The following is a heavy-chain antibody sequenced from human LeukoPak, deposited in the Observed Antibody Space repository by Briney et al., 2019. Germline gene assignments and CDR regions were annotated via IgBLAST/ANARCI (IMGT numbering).Heavy chain of an antibody. J-gene: IGHJ4*02. CDR3: ARVRGSSSWYRFDY. Sequence: SENLSLTFSVDVGSVSGYYWSWIRQPPGNGLEWSGAINHSARTNYTPSLKSRVTIPVHPSKNQFSLKLSSVPAADPAVYYCARVRGSSSWYRFDYWGQGTLVTVSS. D-gene: IGHD6-13*01. V-gene: IGHV4-34*01. CDR1: VGSVSGYY. CDR2: INHSART.